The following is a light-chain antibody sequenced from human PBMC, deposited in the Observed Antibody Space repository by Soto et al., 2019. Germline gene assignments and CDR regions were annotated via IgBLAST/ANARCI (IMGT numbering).Light chain of an antibody. CDR2: GAS. CDR1: QSVSSN. Sequence: EIVMTQSPATLSVSPGERATLSCRASQSVSSNLAWYQQKPGQAPRLLIYGASTRATGIPARFSGSGSGTEFTLTISSLQSEDFAVYYCQQYDSSLKTFGQGTKVEIK. CDR3: QQYDSSLKT. V-gene: IGKV3-15*01. J-gene: IGKJ1*01.